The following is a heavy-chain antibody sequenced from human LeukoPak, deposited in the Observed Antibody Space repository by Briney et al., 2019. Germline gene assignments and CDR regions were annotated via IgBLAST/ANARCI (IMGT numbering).Heavy chain of an antibody. D-gene: IGHD1-1*01. CDR3: ARTPGGGYYYYMGV. CDR1: GGSLTSYY. V-gene: IGHV4-59*01. Sequence: SETLSLTCTVSGGSLTSYYWTWIRQPPGKALEWIAYMYYTGNTHWNPSLKSRVTISVDTSKNQFSLKVNSVTAADTAVYYCARTPGGGYYYYMGVWGKGTTVTVSS. CDR2: MYYTGNT. J-gene: IGHJ6*03.